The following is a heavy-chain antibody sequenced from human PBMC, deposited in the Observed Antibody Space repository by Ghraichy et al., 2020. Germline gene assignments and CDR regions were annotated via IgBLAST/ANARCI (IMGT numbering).Heavy chain of an antibody. J-gene: IGHJ4*01. CDR1: GHTFNGYY. V-gene: IGHV1-2*02. CDR2: INTNSGGT. D-gene: IGHD1-26*01. CDR3: ARDGVGTKINFDY. Sequence: GESLNISCKASGHTFNGYYLHWVRQAPGQGPEWMGWINTNSGGTKYAQKFQGRVTMTRDTSISTAYMELTTLRSDDTAVYYCARDGVGTKINFDYWGQGTLVTVSS.